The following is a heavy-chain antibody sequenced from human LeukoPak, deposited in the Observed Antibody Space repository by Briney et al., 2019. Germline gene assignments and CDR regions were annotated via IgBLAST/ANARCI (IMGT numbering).Heavy chain of an antibody. CDR3: ARSYGSGWYYFDY. CDR1: GGTFSSYA. J-gene: IGHJ4*02. CDR2: ISAYNGNT. Sequence: AASVKVSCKASGGTFSSYAISWVRQAPGQGLEWMGWISAYNGNTNYAQKLQGRVTMTTDTSTSTAYMELRSLRSDDTAVYYCARSYGSGWYYFDYWGQGTLVTVSS. D-gene: IGHD6-19*01. V-gene: IGHV1-18*01.